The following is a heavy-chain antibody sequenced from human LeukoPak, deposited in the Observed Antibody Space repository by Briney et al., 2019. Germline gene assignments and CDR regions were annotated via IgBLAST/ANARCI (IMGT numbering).Heavy chain of an antibody. Sequence: SETLSLTCTVSGGSISSYYWSWIRQPPGKGLEWIGYIYYSGSTNYNPSLKGRVTISVDTSKNQFSLKLSSVTAADTAVYYCARDPTAAVAPYYYYGMDVWGQGTTVTVSS. V-gene: IGHV4-59*01. CDR3: ARDPTAAVAPYYYYGMDV. CDR1: GGSISSYY. D-gene: IGHD6-19*01. J-gene: IGHJ6*02. CDR2: IYYSGST.